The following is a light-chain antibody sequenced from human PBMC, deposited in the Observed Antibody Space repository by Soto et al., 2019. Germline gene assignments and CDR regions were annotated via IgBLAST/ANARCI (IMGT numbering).Light chain of an antibody. J-gene: IGKJ1*01. Sequence: EIVLTQSPAILSVSPGERATLSCRASQSISSSYLAWYQQKPGQAPRLLIYGASSRATGIPDRFSGSGSGTDFTLTISRLEPEDFAVYYCQQYGSSPWTFGQGTKVDI. CDR3: QQYGSSPWT. CDR1: QSISSSY. V-gene: IGKV3-20*01. CDR2: GAS.